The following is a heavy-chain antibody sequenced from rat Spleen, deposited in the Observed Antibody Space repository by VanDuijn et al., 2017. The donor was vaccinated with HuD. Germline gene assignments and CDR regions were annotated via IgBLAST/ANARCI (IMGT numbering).Heavy chain of an antibody. V-gene: IGHV5-25*01. D-gene: IGHD4-3*01. CDR2: ISPSGVIT. CDR1: GFTFSSYD. CDR3: AREGFGVRD. J-gene: IGHJ2*01. Sequence: EVQLVESGGGLVQPGRSLKLSCAASGFTFSSYDMAWVRQAPTKGLEWVASISPSGVITYYRDSVKGRFTVSRDNTKSTLYLQMDSLRSEDTATYYCAREGFGVRDWGQGVMVTVSS.